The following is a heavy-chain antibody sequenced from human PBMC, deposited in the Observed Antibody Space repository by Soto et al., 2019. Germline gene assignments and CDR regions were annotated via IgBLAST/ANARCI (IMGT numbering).Heavy chain of an antibody. J-gene: IGHJ6*03. Sequence: GGSLRLSCAASGFTFSSYWMHWVRQAPGKGLVWVSRINSDGSSTSYADSVKGRFTISRDNAKNTLYLQMNSLRAEDTAVYYCARVGFYYDILTEDYYMDVWGKGTTVTVSS. CDR2: INSDGSST. CDR1: GFTFSSYW. D-gene: IGHD3-9*01. CDR3: ARVGFYYDILTEDYYMDV. V-gene: IGHV3-74*01.